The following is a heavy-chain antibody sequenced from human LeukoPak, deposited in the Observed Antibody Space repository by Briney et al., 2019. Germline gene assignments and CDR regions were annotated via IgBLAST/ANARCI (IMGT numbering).Heavy chain of an antibody. D-gene: IGHD3-3*01. CDR3: ARGGVWSGYYTHDY. CDR2: ISSSSSTI. J-gene: IGHJ4*02. CDR1: GFTFSSYS. V-gene: IGHV3-48*01. Sequence: GGSLRLSCAASGFTFSSYSMNWVRQAPGKGLEWVSYISSSSSTIYYADSVKGRFTISRDNAKNSLYLQMNSLRAEDTAVYYCARGGVWSGYYTHDYWGQGTLVTVSS.